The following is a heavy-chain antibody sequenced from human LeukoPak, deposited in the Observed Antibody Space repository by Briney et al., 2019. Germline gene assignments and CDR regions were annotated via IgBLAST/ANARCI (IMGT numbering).Heavy chain of an antibody. CDR1: GGSISSGDYY. Sequence: PSETLSLTCTVSGGSISSGDYYWSWIRQPPGKVLEWIGYINYSGSTYYNPSLKSRVTISVDTSKNQFSLKLSSVTAADTAVYYCATPFPTYSSGSDYWGQGTLVTVSS. J-gene: IGHJ4*02. D-gene: IGHD6-19*01. V-gene: IGHV4-30-4*01. CDR3: ATPFPTYSSGSDY. CDR2: INYSGST.